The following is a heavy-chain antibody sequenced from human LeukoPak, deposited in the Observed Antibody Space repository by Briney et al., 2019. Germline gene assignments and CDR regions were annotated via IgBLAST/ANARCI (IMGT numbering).Heavy chain of an antibody. CDR1: GFSVSSNY. Sequence: GGSLRLSWAASGFSVSSNYMSWVRQAPGKGLEWVSVLYSGGSTYYADSVKGRFTVSRDNSKNTLYLQMNSLRAEDTAVYYCARDSSSGWYHDSWGQGTLVTVSS. V-gene: IGHV3-53*01. CDR2: LYSGGST. CDR3: ARDSSSGWYHDS. J-gene: IGHJ4*02. D-gene: IGHD6-19*01.